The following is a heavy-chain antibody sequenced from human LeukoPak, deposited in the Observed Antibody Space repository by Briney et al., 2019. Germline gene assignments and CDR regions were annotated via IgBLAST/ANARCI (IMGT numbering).Heavy chain of an antibody. J-gene: IGHJ4*02. D-gene: IGHD6-25*01. CDR3: ARARGTEAIDS. CDR2: INHSGST. Sequence: SETLSLTCAVYGGSFSGYYWTWIRQPPGKGLEWIGEINHSGSTNYNPSLKSRFTVSVDTSKNQFSLKMRSVTAADTGVYYCARARGTEAIDSWGQGTLVTVSS. V-gene: IGHV4-34*01. CDR1: GGSFSGYY.